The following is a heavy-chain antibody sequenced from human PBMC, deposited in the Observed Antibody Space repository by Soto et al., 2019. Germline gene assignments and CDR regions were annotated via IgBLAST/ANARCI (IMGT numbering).Heavy chain of an antibody. J-gene: IGHJ4*02. CDR3: ARSEYSSFYFDY. D-gene: IGHD6-6*01. CDR2: ISSSGSTI. Sequence: GGSPRLSCAASGFTFSDYYMSWIRQAPGKGLEWVSYISSSGSTIYYADSVKGRFTISRDNAKNSLYLQMNSLRAEDTAVYYCARSEYSSFYFDYWGQGTLVTVSS. CDR1: GFTFSDYY. V-gene: IGHV3-11*01.